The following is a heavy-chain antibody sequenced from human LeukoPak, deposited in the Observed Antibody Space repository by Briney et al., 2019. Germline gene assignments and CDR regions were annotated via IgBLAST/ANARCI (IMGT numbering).Heavy chain of an antibody. D-gene: IGHD4-17*01. J-gene: IGHJ6*02. CDR1: GYTFTSYD. CDR2: INPNSGGT. V-gene: IGHV1-2*02. CDR3: ARDSYGDYPYYYYGMDV. Sequence: ASVKVSCKASGYTFTSYDINWVRQATGQGLEWMGWINPNSGGTNYAQKFQGRVTMTRDTSISTAYMELSRLRSDDTAVYYRARDSYGDYPYYYYGMDVWGQGTTVTVSS.